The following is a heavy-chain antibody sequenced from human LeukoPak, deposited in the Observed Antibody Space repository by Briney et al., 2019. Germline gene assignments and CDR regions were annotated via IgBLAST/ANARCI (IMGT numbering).Heavy chain of an antibody. J-gene: IGHJ4*02. CDR1: GFTFSSYA. D-gene: IGHD6-19*01. CDR3: ARETSSGCIDY. CDR2: ISYDGSNK. V-gene: IGHV3-30-3*01. Sequence: PGGSLRLSCAVSGFTFSSYAMHWVRQAPGKGLEWVAVISYDGSNKYYADSVKGRFTISRDNSKNTLHLQMNSLRAEDTAVYYCARETSSGCIDYWGQGTLVTVSS.